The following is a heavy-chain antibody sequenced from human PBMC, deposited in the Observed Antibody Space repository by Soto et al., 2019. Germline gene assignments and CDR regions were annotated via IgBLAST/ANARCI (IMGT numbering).Heavy chain of an antibody. J-gene: IGHJ6*02. CDR1: GFTFSSSG. D-gene: IGHD6-25*01. CDR3: ARMGSQRYYYYGMDV. Sequence: PGGSLRLSCVASGFTFSSSGMTWVRQAPGKGLEWVSSISSSSSYIYYADSVKGRFTISRDNAKNSLYLQMNSLRAEDTAVYYCARMGSQRYYYYGMDVWGQGTTVTVSS. V-gene: IGHV3-21*01. CDR2: ISSSSSYI.